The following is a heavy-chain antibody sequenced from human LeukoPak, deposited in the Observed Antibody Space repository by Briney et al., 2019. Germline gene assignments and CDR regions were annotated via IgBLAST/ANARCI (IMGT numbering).Heavy chain of an antibody. V-gene: IGHV1-8*03. D-gene: IGHD4-17*01. CDR2: INPNSATT. CDR3: ARGDFGETNTAFDV. Sequence: ASVKVSCKTSGYTFTDYDVHWVRKAPGQGLEWMGWINPNSATTNYAQRLQGRVTFTRDTSLSIAYMELSSLTSEDAAVYFCARGDFGETNTAFDVWGQGTLVAVSS. CDR1: GYTFTDYD. J-gene: IGHJ3*01.